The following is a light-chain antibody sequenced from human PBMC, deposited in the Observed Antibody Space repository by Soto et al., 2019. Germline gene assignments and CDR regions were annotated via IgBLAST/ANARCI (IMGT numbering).Light chain of an antibody. CDR2: GAS. Sequence: DIQMTQSPSSLSASVGDRVTITCRASQSITTFLSWYHQKPGRAPNLLIYGASSLRSGVPSRFSGSVSGTDFTLTITRLQPEDFGTYYCQQSYSASITFGQGTRLDVK. CDR1: QSITTF. V-gene: IGKV1-39*01. J-gene: IGKJ5*01. CDR3: QQSYSASIT.